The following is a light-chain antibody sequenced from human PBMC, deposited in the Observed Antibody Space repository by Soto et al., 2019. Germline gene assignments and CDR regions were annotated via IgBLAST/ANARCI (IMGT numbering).Light chain of an antibody. CDR1: SSDVGGYNY. J-gene: IGLJ1*01. CDR3: CSYAGSYTYV. V-gene: IGLV2-11*01. CDR2: DVS. Sequence: ALTQPRSVSGSPGQSVTISCTGTSSDVGGYNYVSWYQQHPGKAPKLMIYDVSKRPSGVPDRFSGSKSGNTASLTISGLQAEDEADYYCCSYAGSYTYVFGTGTQLTVL.